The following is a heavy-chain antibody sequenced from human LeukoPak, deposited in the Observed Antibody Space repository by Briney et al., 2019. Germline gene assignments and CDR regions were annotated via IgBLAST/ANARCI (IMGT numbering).Heavy chain of an antibody. V-gene: IGHV1-2*02. Sequence: ASVKVSCKASGYTFTDYYMHWVRQAPGQGLEWMGWINPNDGDTNYAQKFQGRVTMTRDTSISTAHMEVSRLRSDDTAVYYCARANFLYCSSTTCLFDYWGQGTLVTVSS. CDR3: ARANFLYCSSTTCLFDY. CDR1: GYTFTDYY. D-gene: IGHD2-2*01. J-gene: IGHJ4*02. CDR2: INPNDGDT.